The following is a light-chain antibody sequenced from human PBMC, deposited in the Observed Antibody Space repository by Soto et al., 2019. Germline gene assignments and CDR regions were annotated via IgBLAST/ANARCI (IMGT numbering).Light chain of an antibody. V-gene: IGKV1-5*01. CDR2: DAS. J-gene: IGKJ1*01. Sequence: DIQMTQSPSTLSASVGDRVTITCRASQSISSWLAWYQQKPGKAPKVLIYDASSLESGVPSRFSGSGSGTEFTLTISSLPPDDFATYYCQPYNRYWTFGQGTKVDIK. CDR1: QSISSW. CDR3: QPYNRYWT.